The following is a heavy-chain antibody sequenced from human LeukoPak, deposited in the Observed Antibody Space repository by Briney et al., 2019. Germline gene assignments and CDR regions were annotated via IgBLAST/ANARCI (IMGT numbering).Heavy chain of an antibody. CDR1: GFTVSRNY. Sequence: GGSLRLSCAASGFTVSRNYMSWVRQARGKGLEWVSVIYNDGNTYYPDSVKGRFTISRDNSKNTLYPQMNSLRAEDTAMYYCARDALTTDDALDIWGQGTMVTVSS. CDR2: IYNDGNT. D-gene: IGHD1-1*01. CDR3: ARDALTTDDALDI. V-gene: IGHV3-66*01. J-gene: IGHJ3*02.